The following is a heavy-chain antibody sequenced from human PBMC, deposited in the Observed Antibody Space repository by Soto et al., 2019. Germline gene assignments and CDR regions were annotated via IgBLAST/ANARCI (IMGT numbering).Heavy chain of an antibody. CDR3: ASDSSGYRGDGAFDI. Sequence: EEQLVESGGGLVQPGGSLRLSCAASGFTVSSNYMSWVRQAPGKGLEWVSVIYSGGSTYYADSVKGRFTISRDNSKNTLYLQMNSLRAEDTAVYYCASDSSGYRGDGAFDIWGQGTMVTVSS. V-gene: IGHV3-66*01. D-gene: IGHD3-22*01. CDR1: GFTVSSNY. CDR2: IYSGGST. J-gene: IGHJ3*02.